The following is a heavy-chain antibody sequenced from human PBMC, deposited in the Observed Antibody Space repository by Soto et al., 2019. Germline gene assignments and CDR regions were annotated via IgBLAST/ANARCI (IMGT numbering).Heavy chain of an antibody. CDR1: GFTFSSYG. D-gene: IGHD1-1*01. V-gene: IGHV3-33*01. CDR3: ARDQGGSYERHVDY. CDR2: IWYDGSNK. Sequence: QVQLVESGGGVVQPGGSLRLSCAASGFTFSSYGMHWVRQAPGKGLEWVAVIWYDGSNKYYADSVKGRFTISRDNSKNTLYLQMNSLRAEDTAVYYCARDQGGSYERHVDYWGQGTLVTVSS. J-gene: IGHJ4*02.